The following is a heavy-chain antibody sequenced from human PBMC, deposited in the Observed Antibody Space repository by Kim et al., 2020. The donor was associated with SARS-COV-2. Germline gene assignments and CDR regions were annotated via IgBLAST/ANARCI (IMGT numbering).Heavy chain of an antibody. Sequence: SETLSLTCTVSGGSISSYYWSWIRQPPGKGLEWIGYIYYSGSTNYNPSLKSRVTISVDTSKNQFSLKLSSVTAADTAVYYCARGSIAGYDYVWGRYPFFDYWGQGTLVTVSS. D-gene: IGHD3-16*02. J-gene: IGHJ4*02. V-gene: IGHV4-59*13. CDR2: IYYSGST. CDR1: GGSISSYY. CDR3: ARGSIAGYDYVWGRYPFFDY.